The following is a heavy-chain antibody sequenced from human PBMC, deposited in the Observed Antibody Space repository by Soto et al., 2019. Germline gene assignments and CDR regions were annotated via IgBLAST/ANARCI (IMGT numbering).Heavy chain of an antibody. CDR3: ANWTPRPAAYYYYYYGMDV. Sequence: SVKVSCKASGGTFSSYAISWVRQAPGQGLEWMGGIIPIFGTANYAQKFQGRVTITADESTSTAYMELSSLRSEDTAVYYCANWTPRPAAYYYYYYGMDVWGQGTTVTVSS. CDR1: GGTFSSYA. CDR2: IIPIFGTA. V-gene: IGHV1-69*13. J-gene: IGHJ6*02. D-gene: IGHD3-3*01.